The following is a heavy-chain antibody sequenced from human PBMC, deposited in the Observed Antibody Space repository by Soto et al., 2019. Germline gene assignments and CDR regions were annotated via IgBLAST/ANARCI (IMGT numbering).Heavy chain of an antibody. D-gene: IGHD3-9*01. J-gene: IGHJ4*02. Sequence: SLRLSCIASGFTFSSHSMNWVRQAPGKGLEWVSYISSSTYIIYYADSVKGRFTISRDNTKNSLYLHMNSLRADDTAVYYCLPRPGLQYFGYWGQGTLVTVSS. CDR3: LPRPGLQYFGY. CDR1: GFTFSSHS. V-gene: IGHV3-48*01. CDR2: ISSSTYII.